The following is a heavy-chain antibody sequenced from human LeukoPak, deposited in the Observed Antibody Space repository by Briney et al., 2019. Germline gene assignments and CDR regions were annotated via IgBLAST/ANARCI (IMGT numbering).Heavy chain of an antibody. Sequence: GASAKVSCKASGYTFNGYYMLLVRQGPGAGLEWLGWINPNSGGTNYAQKFQGRVTMTRDTSISTAYMELSRLRSDDTAVYYCARDSSYYDSLDYWGQGTLVTVSS. CDR2: INPNSGGT. J-gene: IGHJ4*02. V-gene: IGHV1-2*02. CDR3: ARDSSYYDSLDY. D-gene: IGHD3-22*01. CDR1: GYTFNGYY.